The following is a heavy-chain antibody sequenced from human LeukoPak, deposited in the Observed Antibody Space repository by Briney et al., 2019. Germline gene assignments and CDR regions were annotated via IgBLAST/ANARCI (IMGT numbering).Heavy chain of an antibody. CDR2: VIPIFGTA. CDR1: GGTFSSYA. J-gene: IGHJ3*02. Sequence: EASVKVSCKASGGTFSSYAISWVRQAPGQGLEWMGGVIPIFGTANYAQKFQGRVTITADESTSTAYMELSSLRSEDTAVDFCARATVVAGYCTTTRCYKPFDIWGQGTMVTVSS. V-gene: IGHV1-69*01. D-gene: IGHD2-2*02. CDR3: ARATVVAGYCTTTRCYKPFDI.